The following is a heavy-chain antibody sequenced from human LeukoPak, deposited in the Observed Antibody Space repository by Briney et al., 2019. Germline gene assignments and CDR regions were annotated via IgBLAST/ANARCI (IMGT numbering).Heavy chain of an antibody. V-gene: IGHV1-8*01. CDR3: TRAPIPGNY. Sequence: ASVKVSCKASGYTFTTYDINWVRQAPGQGLEWMGWMNPHSGNTGYAQKFQGRVSTTRDTSINTAYIELSNLTSDDTGVYYCTRAPIPGNYWGQGTLVTVSS. CDR1: GYTFTTYD. D-gene: IGHD3-10*01. J-gene: IGHJ4*02. CDR2: MNPHSGNT.